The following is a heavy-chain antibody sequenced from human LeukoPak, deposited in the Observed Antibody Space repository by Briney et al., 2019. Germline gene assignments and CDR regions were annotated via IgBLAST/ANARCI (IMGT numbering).Heavy chain of an antibody. CDR3: ARVTTGYCSGGSCYPIDAFDI. CDR2: IDPSYSYT. D-gene: IGHD2-15*01. Sequence: GESLKISCRGSGYSFTSYWISWVRQIPGKGLEWMGRIDPSYSYTNYSPSFQGHVTTSADKSISTAYLQWSSLKASDTAMYYCARVTTGYCSGGSCYPIDAFDIWGQGTMVTVSS. V-gene: IGHV5-10-1*01. CDR1: GYSFTSYW. J-gene: IGHJ3*02.